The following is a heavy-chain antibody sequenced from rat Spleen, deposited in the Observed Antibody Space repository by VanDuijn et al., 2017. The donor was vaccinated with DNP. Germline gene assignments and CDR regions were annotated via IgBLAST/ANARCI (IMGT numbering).Heavy chain of an antibody. J-gene: IGHJ1*01. CDR2: ISPRGSRT. D-gene: IGHD3-1*01. CDR1: GFTLSDYY. Sequence: EVQLVESGGGLVQPGRSLKLSCAASGFTLSDYYMAWVRQAPRKGLEWVAAISPRGSRTYYPDSMKGRFTISRDDAKSSLYLQMNSLKSEDTATYYCARGSTSIYWYFDFWGPGTMVTVSS. V-gene: IGHV5-25*01. CDR3: ARGSTSIYWYFDF.